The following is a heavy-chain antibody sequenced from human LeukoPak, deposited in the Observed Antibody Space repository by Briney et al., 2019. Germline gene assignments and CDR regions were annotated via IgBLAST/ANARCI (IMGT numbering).Heavy chain of an antibody. D-gene: IGHD6-13*01. J-gene: IGHJ6*02. V-gene: IGHV3-48*02. CDR1: GFTFSSYW. Sequence: GGSLRLSCAASGFTFSSYWMHWVRHGRGKGLEWVSYISSSSSTIYYADSVKGRFTISRDNAKNSLYLHMNSLRDEDTAVYYCARDLLQQQPLGYYYGMDVWGQGTTVTVSS. CDR3: ARDLLQQQPLGYYYGMDV. CDR2: ISSSSSTI.